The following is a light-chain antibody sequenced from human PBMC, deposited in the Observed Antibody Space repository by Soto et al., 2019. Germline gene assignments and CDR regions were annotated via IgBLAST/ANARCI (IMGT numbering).Light chain of an antibody. CDR2: DVS. CDR1: SNDLGGYNY. J-gene: IGLJ1*01. V-gene: IGLV2-14*01. Sequence: QSALTQPASVSGSPGQSITISCTGTSNDLGGYNYVSWYQQHPGKTPKLMIYDVSNRPSGVSDRFSGSKSGNTASLTISALQAEDEADYYCSSYTSFITYASGPGTKFTVL. CDR3: SSYTSFITYA.